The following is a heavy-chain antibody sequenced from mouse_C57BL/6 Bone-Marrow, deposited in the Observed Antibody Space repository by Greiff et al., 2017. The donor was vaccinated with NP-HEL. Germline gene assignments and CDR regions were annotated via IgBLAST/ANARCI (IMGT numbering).Heavy chain of an antibody. J-gene: IGHJ3*01. D-gene: IGHD2-3*01. V-gene: IGHV1-7*01. CDR3: ARRVYDGYYPFAY. CDR2: INPSSGYT. Sequence: VQLQQSGAELAKPGASVKLSCKASGYTFTSYWMHWVKQRPGQGLEWIGYINPSSGYTKYNQKFKDKATLTADKSSSTAYMELRSLTSEDSAVYFCARRVYDGYYPFAYWGQGTLATVSA. CDR1: GYTFTSYW.